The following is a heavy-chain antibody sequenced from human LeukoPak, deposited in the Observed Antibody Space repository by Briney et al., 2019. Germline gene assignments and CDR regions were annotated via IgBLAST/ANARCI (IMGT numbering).Heavy chain of an antibody. CDR2: MNPNSGNT. CDR1: GYTFTSYE. CDR3: ARGGEMATIIHSYYYMDV. D-gene: IGHD5-24*01. J-gene: IGHJ6*03. V-gene: IGHV1-8*01. Sequence: ASVKVSCKASGYTFTSYEINWVRQATGQGLEWMGWMNPNSGNTGYAQKFQGRVTMTRNTSISTAYMELSSLRSEDTAVYYCARGGEMATIIHSYYYMDVWGKGTTVTVSS.